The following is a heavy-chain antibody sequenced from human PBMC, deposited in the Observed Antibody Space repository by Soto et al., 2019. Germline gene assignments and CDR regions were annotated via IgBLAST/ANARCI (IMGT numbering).Heavy chain of an antibody. Sequence: PGGSLRLSCSASGFTFSSYAMHWVRQAPGKGLEYVSAISSNGGSTYYADSVKGRFTISRDNSKNTLYLQMSSLRAEDTAVYYCVKDELRYFDWLLSPLDYWGQGTLVTVSS. J-gene: IGHJ4*02. CDR1: GFTFSSYA. V-gene: IGHV3-64D*06. CDR3: VKDELRYFDWLLSPLDY. D-gene: IGHD3-9*01. CDR2: ISSNGGST.